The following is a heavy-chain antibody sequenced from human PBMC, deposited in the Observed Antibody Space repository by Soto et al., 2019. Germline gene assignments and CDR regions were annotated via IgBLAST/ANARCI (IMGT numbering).Heavy chain of an antibody. V-gene: IGHV3-23*01. CDR1: GISFSSYA. CDR3: AKARGGNLVGGVADT. Sequence: EVQLLESGGGLVQPGGSLRLSCATSGISFSSYAMNWVRQAPGKGLEWVSIISGSGGSTYYADSVKGRFTISRDNSKKPLYREVNSLRVEDTAIYYCAKARGGNLVGGVADTWGQGTLVTVSS. J-gene: IGHJ5*02. CDR2: ISGSGGST. D-gene: IGHD2-15*01.